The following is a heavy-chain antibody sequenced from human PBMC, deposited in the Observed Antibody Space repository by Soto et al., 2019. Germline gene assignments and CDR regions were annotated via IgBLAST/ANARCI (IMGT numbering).Heavy chain of an antibody. V-gene: IGHV3-53*01. J-gene: IGHJ3*02. D-gene: IGHD1-1*01. CDR2: LYDLDGT. CDR3: ATWHLQEHAYDI. CDR1: GFTVSGKKY. Sequence: LRLSCAAFGFTVSGKKYVAWVRQAPGKGLEWVSALYDLDGTYYADSVKGRFTTSSDSSRTTVYLQMNSLRPDDTAVYSCATWHLQEHAYDIWGQGTMVTVSS.